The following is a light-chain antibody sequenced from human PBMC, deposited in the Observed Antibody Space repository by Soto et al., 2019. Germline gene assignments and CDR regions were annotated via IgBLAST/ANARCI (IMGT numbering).Light chain of an antibody. V-gene: IGKV1-5*01. CDR2: DAS. J-gene: IGKJ1*01. Sequence: DIQMTQSPSTLSASVGDSVTISCRASQSINNWLAWYQQKPGKAPKLLIHDASTLQIGVPSRFSGSGSGTEFTLTISSLQPDDSATYFCQQCETYSGTFGQGTKVEIK. CDR1: QSINNW. CDR3: QQCETYSGT.